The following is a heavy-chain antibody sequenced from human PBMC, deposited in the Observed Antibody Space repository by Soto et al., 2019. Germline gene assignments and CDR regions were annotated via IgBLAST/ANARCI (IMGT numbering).Heavy chain of an antibody. Sequence: PSETLSLTCTVSGGSISSYYWSWIRQPPGKGLEWIGYIYYSGSTNYNPSLKSRVTISVDTSKNQFSLKLSSVTAADTAVYYCARGGYSSSFTKYYFDYWGQGTLVTVSS. CDR2: IYYSGST. CDR3: ARGGYSSSFTKYYFDY. D-gene: IGHD6-6*01. J-gene: IGHJ4*02. CDR1: GGSISSYY. V-gene: IGHV4-59*01.